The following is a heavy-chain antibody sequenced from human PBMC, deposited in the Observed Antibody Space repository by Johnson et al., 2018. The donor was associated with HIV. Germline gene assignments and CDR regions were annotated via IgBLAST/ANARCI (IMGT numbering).Heavy chain of an antibody. D-gene: IGHD3-10*01. V-gene: IGHV3-66*01. J-gene: IGHJ3*02. CDR1: GFTVSTNY. Sequence: MQLVESGGGVVRPGGSLRLSCASGFTVSTNYMSWVRQAPGKGLEWVSVIYSGDTTYYADSVKGRFTISRDNSKNTLYLQMNSLRAEDTAVYYCARGVDGAFDIWGQGTMVTVSS. CDR3: ARGVDGAFDI. CDR2: IYSGDTT.